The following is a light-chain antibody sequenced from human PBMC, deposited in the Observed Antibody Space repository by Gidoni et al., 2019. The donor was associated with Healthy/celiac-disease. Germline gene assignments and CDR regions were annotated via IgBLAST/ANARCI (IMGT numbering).Light chain of an antibody. CDR1: SSNIGSKY. Sequence: QTVLTQPPSASGTPGQRVTISSSGSSSNIGSKYVYWYKQLPGTAPKLLIYRNNQRPSGVPDRFSGSKSGTAASLAISGLRSEDEADYYCAAWDDSLWVFGGGTKLTVL. CDR2: RNN. V-gene: IGLV1-47*01. J-gene: IGLJ3*02. CDR3: AAWDDSLWV.